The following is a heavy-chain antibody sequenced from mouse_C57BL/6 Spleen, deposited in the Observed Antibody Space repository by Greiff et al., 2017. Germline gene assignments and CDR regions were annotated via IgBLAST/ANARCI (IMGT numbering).Heavy chain of an antibody. Sequence: EVKLMESGGGLVQPGGSLSLSCAASGFTFTDYYMSWVRQPPGKALEWLGFIRNKANGYTTEYSASVKGRFTISRDNSQSILYLQMNALRAEDSATYYCAKNYGSSFAYWGQGTLVTVSA. V-gene: IGHV7-3*03. CDR3: AKNYGSSFAY. CDR2: IRNKANGYTT. D-gene: IGHD1-1*01. J-gene: IGHJ3*01. CDR1: GFTFTDYY.